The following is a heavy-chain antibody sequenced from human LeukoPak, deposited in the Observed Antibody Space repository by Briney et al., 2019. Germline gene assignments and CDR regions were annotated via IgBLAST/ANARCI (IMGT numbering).Heavy chain of an antibody. V-gene: IGHV3-9*01. J-gene: IGHJ2*01. Sequence: GKSLRLSCVASGFTLSSYGMHWVRQAPGKGLEWVASISWNSGDIVHADSVKGRFTISRDNAKNSLYLQMDSLRTEDTALYYCVKSGGYATAIRYFDLWGRGTLVTVSS. CDR1: GFTLSSYG. D-gene: IGHD2-21*02. CDR2: ISWNSGDI. CDR3: VKSGGYATAIRYFDL.